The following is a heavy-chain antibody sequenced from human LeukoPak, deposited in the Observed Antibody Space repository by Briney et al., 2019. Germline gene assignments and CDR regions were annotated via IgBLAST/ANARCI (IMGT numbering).Heavy chain of an antibody. CDR2: ISAYNGNT. Sequence: ASVKVSCKASGYTFTSYDINWVRQAPGQGLEWMGWISAYNGNTNYAQKLQGRVTMTTDTSTSTAYMELRSLRSDDTAVYYCARKGYGSGWYAIGYDYWGQGTLVTVSS. J-gene: IGHJ4*02. CDR3: ARKGYGSGWYAIGYDY. V-gene: IGHV1-18*01. CDR1: GYTFTSYD. D-gene: IGHD6-19*01.